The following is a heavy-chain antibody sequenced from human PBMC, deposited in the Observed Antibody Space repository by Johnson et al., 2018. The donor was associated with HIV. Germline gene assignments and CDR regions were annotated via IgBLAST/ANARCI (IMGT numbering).Heavy chain of an antibody. CDR3: ARDGRDLVTRGSFDV. D-gene: IGHD3-9*01. V-gene: IGHV3-66*02. Sequence: EKLVESGGGLVQPGGSLRLSCAASGITVGTNYMSWVRQAPGKGLEWVSVIFSVGDVYYADSVKGRFTISRDNSKNMVYLQMHSLRPEDTAVYYCARDGRDLVTRGSFDVWGQGTVVTVSS. CDR1: GITVGTNY. J-gene: IGHJ3*01. CDR2: IFSVGDV.